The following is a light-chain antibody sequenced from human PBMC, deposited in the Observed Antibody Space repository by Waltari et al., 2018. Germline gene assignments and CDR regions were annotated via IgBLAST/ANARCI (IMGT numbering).Light chain of an antibody. V-gene: IGKV3-20*01. CDR1: QSFTRY. CDR3: QHYVRLPVT. Sequence: EIVLTQSPGTLSLSPGERATLSCRASQSFTRYLAWYQHKPGQAPRLLIYDASTRAAGIADRFSGSGFGTDFTLTISRLEPEDSVVYYCQHYVRLPVTFGQGTKVEIK. CDR2: DAS. J-gene: IGKJ1*01.